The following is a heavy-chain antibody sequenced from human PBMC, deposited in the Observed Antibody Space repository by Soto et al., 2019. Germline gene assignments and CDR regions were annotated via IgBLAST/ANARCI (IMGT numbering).Heavy chain of an antibody. CDR1: GGSFSGYY. J-gene: IGHJ4*02. D-gene: IGHD1-26*01. Sequence: SETLSLTCAVYGGSFSGYYWSWIRQPPGKGLEWIGEINHSGSTNYNPSLKSRVTISVDTSKNQFSLKLSSVTAADTAVYYCVRGHSGSYTGDWGEGTLVIV. V-gene: IGHV4-34*01. CDR2: INHSGST. CDR3: VRGHSGSYTGD.